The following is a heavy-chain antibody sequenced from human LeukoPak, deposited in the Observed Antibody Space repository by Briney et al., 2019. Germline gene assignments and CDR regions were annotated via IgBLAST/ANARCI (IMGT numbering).Heavy chain of an antibody. CDR1: AYSFTSNW. CDR2: INPSDSDT. V-gene: IGHV5-51*01. CDR3: ATVPRIPAVGNTEYFRH. Sequence: GESLKISCKGSAYSFTSNWIGWVRQMPGKGLEWMGIINPSDSDTRYSPSFQSHGTISVDKSISTAYLQWSSLKASDTAMYFCATVPRIPAVGNTEYFRHWGEGTLVSVSS. D-gene: IGHD6-13*01. J-gene: IGHJ1*01.